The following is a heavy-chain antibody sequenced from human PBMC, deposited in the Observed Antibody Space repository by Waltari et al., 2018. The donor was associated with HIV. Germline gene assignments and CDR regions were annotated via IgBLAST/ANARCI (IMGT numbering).Heavy chain of an antibody. CDR2: IYHNGNT. Sequence: VQLQESGPGLLRPSLTLSLHCALSAVSINICAYSWSWVCQHPETGRESSGHIYHNGNTYYNPSLQSRVTNSLDTSQHQFSLTLISVTAADNAVYYCARGRKGYLGIEDFDSWGQGTLVTFSS. CDR1: AVSINICAYS. CDR3: ARGRKGYLGIEDFDS. J-gene: IGHJ4*02. D-gene: IGHD2-15*01. V-gene: IGHV4-31*11.